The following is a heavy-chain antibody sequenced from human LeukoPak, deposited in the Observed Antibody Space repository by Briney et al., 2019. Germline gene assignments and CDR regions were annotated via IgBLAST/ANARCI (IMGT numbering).Heavy chain of an antibody. Sequence: SETLSLTCTVSGGSINSNYWSWIRQPPGKGLEWIGYIYYSGSTNYSPSFKSRVTISLDTSKIQFYLRLSAVTAADTAIYYCASGYYSKFDYWGQGTLVTVSS. CDR2: IYYSGST. V-gene: IGHV4-59*01. J-gene: IGHJ4*02. D-gene: IGHD3-22*01. CDR3: ASGYYSKFDY. CDR1: GGSINSNY.